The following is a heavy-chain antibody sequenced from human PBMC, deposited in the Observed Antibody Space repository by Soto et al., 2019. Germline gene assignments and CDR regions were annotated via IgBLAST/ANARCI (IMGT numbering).Heavy chain of an antibody. Sequence: ASVKVSCKASGYTFTSYGISWVRQAPGQGLEWMGWISAYNGNTNYAQKLQGRVTITADKSTSTAYMELSSLRSADTAVYYCASNSVYDYNPLGHLPNYYYYYGMDVWGQGTTVTVSS. CDR2: ISAYNGNT. V-gene: IGHV1-18*01. J-gene: IGHJ6*02. CDR1: GYTFTSYG. CDR3: ASNSVYDYNPLGHLPNYYYYYGMDV. D-gene: IGHD4-4*01.